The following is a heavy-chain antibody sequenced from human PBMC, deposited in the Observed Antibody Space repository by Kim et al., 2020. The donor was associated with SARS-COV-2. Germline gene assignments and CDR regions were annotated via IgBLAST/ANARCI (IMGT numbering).Heavy chain of an antibody. CDR2: ISESGSNT. J-gene: IGHJ5*02. D-gene: IGHD2-21*01. Sequence: GGSLRLSCVASGFTLKIHAVSWVRQAPGKALEWVSSISESGSNTYYADSVKGRFTISRDNSKNTVYLQMDSLRADDTAVYYCARGRVNVWFDSWGQGTLVTVSS. CDR3: ARGRVNVWFDS. CDR1: GFTLKIHA. V-gene: IGHV3-23*01.